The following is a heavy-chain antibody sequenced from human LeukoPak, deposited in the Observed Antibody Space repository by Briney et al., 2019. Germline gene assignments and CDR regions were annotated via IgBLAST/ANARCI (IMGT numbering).Heavy chain of an antibody. CDR1: GGSISSYY. J-gene: IGHJ3*02. CDR2: FYYSGNT. V-gene: IGHV4-59*08. CDR3: ARHEKPLDAFDI. Sequence: SETLSLTCTVSGGSISSYYWSWIRQPPGKGLEWIGYFYYSGNTNCNPSLKSRVTISVDTSKNQFSLKLSSVTAADTAVYYCARHEKPLDAFDIWGQGTMVTVSS.